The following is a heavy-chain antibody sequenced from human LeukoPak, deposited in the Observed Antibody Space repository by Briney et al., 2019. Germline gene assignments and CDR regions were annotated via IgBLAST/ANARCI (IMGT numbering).Heavy chain of an antibody. Sequence: GRSLRLSCAASGFPFSTYGMHWVRQAPGKGLEWVAVIWYDGSNKYYADSVKGRFTISRDNSKNTLYLQMNSLRAEDTAVYYCARAGYGDPHFDFWGQGTLVTVSS. V-gene: IGHV3-33*08. CDR2: IWYDGSNK. CDR1: GFPFSTYG. J-gene: IGHJ4*02. D-gene: IGHD4-17*01. CDR3: ARAGYGDPHFDF.